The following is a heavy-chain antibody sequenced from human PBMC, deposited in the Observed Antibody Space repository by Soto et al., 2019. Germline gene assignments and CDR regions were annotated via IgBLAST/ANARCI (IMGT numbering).Heavy chain of an antibody. J-gene: IGHJ4*02. D-gene: IGHD4-17*01. CDR1: GYTFTSYC. CDR3: ARPGDYVPFDY. V-gene: IGHV1-18*01. CDR2: ISAYNGNA. Sequence: GASVKVSCKASGYTFTSYCISWVLQAPGQGLEWMGWISAYNGNANYAQKLQGRVTMTTDTSTSTAYMELRSLRSDDTAVYYCARPGDYVPFDYWGQGTLVTVSS.